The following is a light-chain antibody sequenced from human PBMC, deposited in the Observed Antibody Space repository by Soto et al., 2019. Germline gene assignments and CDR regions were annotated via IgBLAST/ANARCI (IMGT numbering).Light chain of an antibody. CDR2: DVS. Sequence: QSALTQPASVSGSPGQSITISCTGTSSDVGSYTLVSWHQQPPGKPPKLIIYDVSKWPSGVSNRFCGTKSGNTASLTSAGLHADDDDDYYGGSDAGRSAFYVFGTGTKLTVL. CDR1: SSDVGSYTL. CDR3: GSDAGRSAFYV. J-gene: IGLJ1*01. V-gene: IGLV2-23*02.